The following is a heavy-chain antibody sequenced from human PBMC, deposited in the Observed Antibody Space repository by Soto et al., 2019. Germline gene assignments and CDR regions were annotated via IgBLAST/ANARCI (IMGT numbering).Heavy chain of an antibody. CDR1: GGSFSGYY. D-gene: IGHD7-27*01. J-gene: IGHJ6*02. CDR2: INHSGST. Sequence: QVQLQQWGAGLLKPSETLSLTCSVYGGSFSGYYWSWICQPPGKGLEWIGEINHSGSTNYNPSLKSRVTISVDTSKNQFSLKLSSVTAADTAVYYCARVRLTRSLYYYYGMDVWGQGTTVTVSS. CDR3: ARVRLTRSLYYYYGMDV. V-gene: IGHV4-34*01.